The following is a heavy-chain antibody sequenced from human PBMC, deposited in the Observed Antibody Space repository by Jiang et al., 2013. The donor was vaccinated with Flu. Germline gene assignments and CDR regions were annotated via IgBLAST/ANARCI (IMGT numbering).Heavy chain of an antibody. CDR3: ARTPGPFRIAAAGRWFDP. CDR1: GYTFTSYD. D-gene: IGHD6-13*01. Sequence: SGAEVKKPGASVKVSCKASGYTFTSYDINWVRQATGQGLEWMGWMNPNSGNTGYAQKFKGRVTMTRNTSISTAYMELSSLRSEDTAVYYCARTPGPFRIAAAGRWFDPWGQGTLVTVSS. J-gene: IGHJ5*02. V-gene: IGHV1-8*01. CDR2: MNPNSGNT.